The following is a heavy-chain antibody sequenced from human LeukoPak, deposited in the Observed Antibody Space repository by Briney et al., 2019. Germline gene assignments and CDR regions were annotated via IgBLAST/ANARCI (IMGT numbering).Heavy chain of an antibody. CDR1: GYTFTCYY. J-gene: IGHJ5*02. V-gene: IGHV1-2*02. CDR2: INPNSGGT. D-gene: IGHD3-3*01. Sequence: ASVKVSCKASGYTFTCYYMHWVRHAPGQGLEWMGWINPNSGGTNYAQKFQGRVTMTRDTSISTAYMELSMLRSDDTAVYYCARDAVFYDFWSGGANWFDPWGQGTLVTVSS. CDR3: ARDAVFYDFWSGGANWFDP.